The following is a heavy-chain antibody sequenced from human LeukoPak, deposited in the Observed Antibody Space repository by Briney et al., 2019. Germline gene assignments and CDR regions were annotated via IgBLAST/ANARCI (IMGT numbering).Heavy chain of an antibody. D-gene: IGHD3-16*01. V-gene: IGHV5-51*01. CDR2: IYAGDSST. Sequence: GESLKISCKGSGFTFSTYSFAWGRQMPGKGLKWMGVIYAGDSSTRYSPSFQGQVTISVDKSISTAYLQWSSLKASDSAMYYCARHSCYDSWGQGTLVTVSS. CDR1: GFTFSTYS. J-gene: IGHJ4*02. CDR3: ARHSCYDS.